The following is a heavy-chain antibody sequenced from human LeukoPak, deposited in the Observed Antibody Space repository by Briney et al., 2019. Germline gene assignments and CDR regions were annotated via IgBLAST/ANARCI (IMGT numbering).Heavy chain of an antibody. Sequence: GASVKVSCKASGYTFTSYDINWVRQATGQGLEWMGWMNPNSGNTGYAQKFQGRVTMTRDTSISTAYMELSRLRSDDTAVYYCARMAGGYCSSTSCDGRNWFDPWGQGTLVTVSS. CDR1: GYTFTSYD. D-gene: IGHD2-2*01. J-gene: IGHJ5*02. CDR2: MNPNSGNT. CDR3: ARMAGGYCSSTSCDGRNWFDP. V-gene: IGHV1-8*01.